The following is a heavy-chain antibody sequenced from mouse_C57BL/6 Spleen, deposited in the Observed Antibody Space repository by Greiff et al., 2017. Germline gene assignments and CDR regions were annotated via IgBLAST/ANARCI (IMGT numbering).Heavy chain of an antibody. D-gene: IGHD1-1*01. V-gene: IGHV1-80*01. CDR1: GYAFSSYW. CDR3: ARGPTVVDWYFDV. Sequence: VKLMESGAELVKPGASVKISCKASGYAFSSYWLNWVKQRPGKGLEWIGQIYPGDGDTNYNGKFKGKATLTADKSSSTAYMQLSSLTSEDSAVYFCARGPTVVDWYFDVWGTGTTVTVSS. CDR2: IYPGDGDT. J-gene: IGHJ1*03.